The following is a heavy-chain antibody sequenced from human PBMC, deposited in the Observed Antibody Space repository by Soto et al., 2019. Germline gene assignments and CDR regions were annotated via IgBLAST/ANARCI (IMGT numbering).Heavy chain of an antibody. CDR3: ARRGDYYDSSGRFDY. V-gene: IGHV5-51*01. CDR1: GYSFTSYW. Sequence: GESLKISCKGSGYSFTSYWIGWVRQMPGKGLEWMGIIYPGDSDTRYSPSFQGRVTISADKSISTAYLQWSSLKASDTAMYYCARRGDYYDSSGRFDYWGQGTRVTVSS. J-gene: IGHJ4*02. CDR2: IYPGDSDT. D-gene: IGHD3-22*01.